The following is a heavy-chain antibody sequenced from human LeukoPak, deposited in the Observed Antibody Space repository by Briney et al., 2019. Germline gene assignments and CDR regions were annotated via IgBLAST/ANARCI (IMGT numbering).Heavy chain of an antibody. J-gene: IGHJ6*02. D-gene: IGHD3-22*01. Sequence: PGTSLRLSCAASGFTFSTYGMHWVRQAPGKGLEWVAVISYDGSKKYYAESVEGRFTISRDNSKNTLYLQMNSLRAEDTAVYYCANSINYYDSSGYYYVEGYYYYGMDVWGQGTTVTVSS. V-gene: IGHV3-30*18. CDR1: GFTFSTYG. CDR2: ISYDGSKK. CDR3: ANSINYYDSSGYYYVEGYYYYGMDV.